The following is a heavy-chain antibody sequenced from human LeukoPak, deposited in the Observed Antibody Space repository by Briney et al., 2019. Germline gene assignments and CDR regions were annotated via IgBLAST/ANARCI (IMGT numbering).Heavy chain of an antibody. Sequence: GGSLRLSCVASAFTFNNYWMHWVRQAPGKGLVWVSRIKGDGSSTNYADSVRGQFTISRDNAKNTVYLQMNSLRTEDTAVYYCATSRDFYDTSGYYPYYFDCWGQGTLVTVSS. CDR1: AFTFNNYW. J-gene: IGHJ4*02. D-gene: IGHD3-22*01. CDR2: IKGDGSST. CDR3: ATSRDFYDTSGYYPYYFDC. V-gene: IGHV3-74*01.